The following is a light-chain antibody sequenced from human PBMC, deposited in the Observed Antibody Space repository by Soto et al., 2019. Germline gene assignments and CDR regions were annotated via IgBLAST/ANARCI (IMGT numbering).Light chain of an antibody. Sequence: QSALTYPASGRGSPGRSSGITFTVASTHIDGYDYVSWYQQHPGQAPKLMIYDVNNRPSGVSYRFSGSKSGDTASLTISGLQAEDDADYYCSSYTSSAPFYVFGTGTKVTVL. CDR1: STHIDGYDY. V-gene: IGLV2-14*03. CDR2: DVN. J-gene: IGLJ1*01. CDR3: SSYTSSAPFYV.